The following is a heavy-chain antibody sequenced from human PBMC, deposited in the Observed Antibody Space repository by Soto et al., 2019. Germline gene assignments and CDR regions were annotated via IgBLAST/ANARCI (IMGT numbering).Heavy chain of an antibody. J-gene: IGHJ4*01. D-gene: IGHD4-4*01. V-gene: IGHV1-46*01. CDR3: ARYDYNGYYFDY. Sequence: ASVKDSCKASGYTFSTYYMHWVRQAPGQGYEWMGIINPSGGSTTYAQKFQGRVTMTRDTSTTTVYMVLSSLRSEDTAVYYCARYDYNGYYFDYWGQ. CDR1: GYTFSTYY. CDR2: INPSGGST.